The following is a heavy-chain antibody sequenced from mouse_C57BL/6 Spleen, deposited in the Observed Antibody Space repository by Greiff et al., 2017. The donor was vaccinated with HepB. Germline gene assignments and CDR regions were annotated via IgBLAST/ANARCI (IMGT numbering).Heavy chain of an antibody. CDR1: GYTFTSYW. Sequence: VQLQQPGAELVKPGASVKLSCKASGYTFTSYWMQWVKQRPGQGLEWIGEIDPSDSYTNYNQKFKGKATLTVDTSSSTAYMQLSSLTSEDSAVYYCARWGGYGVFAYWGQGTLVTVSA. V-gene: IGHV1-50*01. D-gene: IGHD2-2*01. CDR2: IDPSDSYT. CDR3: ARWGGYGVFAY. J-gene: IGHJ3*01.